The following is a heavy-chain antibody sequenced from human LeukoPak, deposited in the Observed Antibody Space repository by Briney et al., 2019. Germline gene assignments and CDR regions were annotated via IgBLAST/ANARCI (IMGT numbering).Heavy chain of an antibody. Sequence: ASVKVSCKASGYTFTSYAMHWVRQAPGQRLEWMGWNKAGNGNTKYSQKFQGRVTITRDTSASTGYMELSSLRSEDTAVYYCASQYSSSSLDLYYYYYGMDVWGQGTTVTVSS. D-gene: IGHD6-6*01. V-gene: IGHV1-3*01. J-gene: IGHJ6*02. CDR2: NKAGNGNT. CDR3: ASQYSSSSLDLYYYYYGMDV. CDR1: GYTFTSYA.